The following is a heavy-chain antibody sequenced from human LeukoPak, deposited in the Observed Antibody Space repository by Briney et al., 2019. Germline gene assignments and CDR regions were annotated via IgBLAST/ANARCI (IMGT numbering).Heavy chain of an antibody. D-gene: IGHD3-22*01. V-gene: IGHV3-74*01. J-gene: IGHJ1*01. CDR1: GFTFSSYW. CDR2: IKSDGST. Sequence: QPGGSLRLSCAASGFTFSSYWMHWVRQAPGKGLVWVSRIKSDGSTNYADSVKGRFTISRDNAKNTVSLQMNSLRAEDTGVYYCARAPSEIGGYYPEYFRHWGQGTWSPSPQ. CDR3: ARAPSEIGGYYPEYFRH.